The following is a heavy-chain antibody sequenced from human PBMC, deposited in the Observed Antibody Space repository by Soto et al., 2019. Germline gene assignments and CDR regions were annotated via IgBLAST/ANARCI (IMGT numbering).Heavy chain of an antibody. V-gene: IGHV1-2*02. CDR1: GYTFTGYY. CDR3: ARASYYDFWSGYYPRAGYYYYGMDV. J-gene: IGHJ6*02. Sequence: ASVKVSCKASGYTFTGYYMHWVRQAPGQGLEWMGWINPNSGGTNYAQKFQGRVTMTRDTSISTAYMELSRLRSDDTAVYYCARASYYDFWSGYYPRAGYYYYGMDVWGQGTTVTVS. D-gene: IGHD3-3*01. CDR2: INPNSGGT.